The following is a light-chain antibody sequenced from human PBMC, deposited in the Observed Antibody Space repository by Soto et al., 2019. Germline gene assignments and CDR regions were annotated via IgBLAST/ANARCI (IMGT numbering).Light chain of an antibody. J-gene: IGLJ2*01. V-gene: IGLV3-21*02. CDR2: DDG. CDR3: QVWDSSTDHVI. Sequence: SYELTQPPSVSVAPGQTARITCGRNNSGSKSVHWYQQKPGQAPVLVVYDDGDRPSGIPERFSGSNSGNTATLTISRVEAGDEADYYCQVWDSSTDHVIFGGGTKLTVL. CDR1: NSGSKS.